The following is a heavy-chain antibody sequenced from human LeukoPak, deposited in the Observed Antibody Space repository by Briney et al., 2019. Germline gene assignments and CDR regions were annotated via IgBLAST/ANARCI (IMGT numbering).Heavy chain of an antibody. J-gene: IGHJ5*02. CDR3: AREAVVAATKQYNWFDP. D-gene: IGHD2-15*01. CDR2: IYYSGST. CDR1: GGSVSSGSYY. V-gene: IGHV4-61*01. Sequence: SETLSLTCTVSGGSVSSGSYYWSWIRQPPGKGLEWIGYIYYSGSTNYNPSLKSRVTISVDTSKNQFSLKLSSVTAAVTAVYYCAREAVVAATKQYNWFDPWGQGTLVTVSS.